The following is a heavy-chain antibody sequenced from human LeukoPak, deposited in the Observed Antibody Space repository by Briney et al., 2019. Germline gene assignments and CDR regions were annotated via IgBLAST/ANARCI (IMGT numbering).Heavy chain of an antibody. D-gene: IGHD2-2*03. Sequence: ASVKVSCKASGGTFSSYAISWVRQAPGQGLEWMGGIIPIFGTANYAQKFQGRVTITTDESTSTAYMELSSLRSEDTAVYYCAAGYCSSTSCSSDAFDIWGQGTMVTVSS. CDR3: AAGYCSSTSCSSDAFDI. J-gene: IGHJ3*02. V-gene: IGHV1-69*05. CDR1: GGTFSSYA. CDR2: IIPIFGTA.